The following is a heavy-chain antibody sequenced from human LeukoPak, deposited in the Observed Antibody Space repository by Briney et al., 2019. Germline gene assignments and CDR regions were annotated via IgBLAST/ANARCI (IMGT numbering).Heavy chain of an antibody. CDR2: ISSSSSYI. Sequence: GGSLRLSCAASGFTFSSYSMNWVRQAPGKGLEWVSSISSSSSYIYYADSVKGRFTISRDNAKNSLYLQMNSLRAEDTAVYYCAGGSCSSTSCFEASPSGWYFDLWGRGTLATVSS. CDR1: GFTFSSYS. D-gene: IGHD2-2*01. V-gene: IGHV3-21*01. CDR3: AGGSCSSTSCFEASPSGWYFDL. J-gene: IGHJ2*01.